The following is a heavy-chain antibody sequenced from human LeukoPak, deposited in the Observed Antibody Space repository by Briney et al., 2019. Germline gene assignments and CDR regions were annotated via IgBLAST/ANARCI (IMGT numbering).Heavy chain of an antibody. CDR3: ARGYSSAFDI. V-gene: IGHV4-34*01. D-gene: IGHD6-13*01. CDR1: GGSFSGYY. CDR2: INHSGST. Sequence: SETLSLTCAVYGGSFSGYYWSWIRQPPGKGLEWIGEINHSGSTNYNPSLKSRVTISVDTSKNQFSLKLSSVTAADTAVYYCARGYSSAFDIGGQGTMVTVSS. J-gene: IGHJ3*02.